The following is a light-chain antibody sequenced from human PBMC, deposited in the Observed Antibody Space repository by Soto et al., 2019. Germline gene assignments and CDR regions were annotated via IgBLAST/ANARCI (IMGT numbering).Light chain of an antibody. CDR3: RVWNSDDDHLL. CDR1: NIGSKR. J-gene: IGLJ2*01. Sequence: SYELTQPPSVSVAPGQTARISCGGNNIGSKRVHWYQQKPGQAPVVIVYDDSGRPSGIPERFSGSNSGHTATLTISRVEAGDEAEYYCRVWNSDDDHLLFGGGTKLTVL. CDR2: DDS. V-gene: IGLV3-21*02.